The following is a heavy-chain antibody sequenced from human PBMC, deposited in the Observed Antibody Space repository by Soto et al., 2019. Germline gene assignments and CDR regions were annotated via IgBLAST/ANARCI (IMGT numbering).Heavy chain of an antibody. CDR2: IYASGTT. D-gene: IGHD6-13*01. Sequence: SETLSLTCTVSGGSISSYYWSWIRQPAGKGLEYIGRIYASGTTNYNPSLKSRVTMSVDAFENQFSLRLTSVTAADTAVYYCARALAAVQDWGQGTLVTVS. J-gene: IGHJ4*02. CDR1: GGSISSYY. CDR3: ARALAAVQD. V-gene: IGHV4-4*07.